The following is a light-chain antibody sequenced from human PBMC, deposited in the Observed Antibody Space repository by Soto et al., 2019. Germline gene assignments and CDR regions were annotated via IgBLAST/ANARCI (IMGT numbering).Light chain of an antibody. CDR3: AVWDDSLNGWV. J-gene: IGLJ3*02. V-gene: IGLV1-44*01. Sequence: QAVVTQPPSASGTPGQRVTISCSGSSSNIGTNAVNWCQQLPGTAPRLLIYSNDQRPPGVPDRFSGSKSGTSASLGISGLQSEDEADYFCAVWDDSLNGWVFGGGTKVTVI. CDR2: SND. CDR1: SSNIGTNA.